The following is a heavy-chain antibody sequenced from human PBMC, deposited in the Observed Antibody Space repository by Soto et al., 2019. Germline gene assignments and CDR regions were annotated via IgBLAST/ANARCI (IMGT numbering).Heavy chain of an antibody. Sequence: HPGDSLRLSSAASGFTFSNYAMSWFRQAPGKGLEWVSAISVSGGSTYYADSVKGRFTISRDNSKNTLYLQMNSLRAEDTAVYYCAKDSNSGSYYCYYGMDVCGQGTLVTVSS. CDR1: GFTFSNYA. J-gene: IGHJ6*02. V-gene: IGHV3-23*01. CDR3: AKDSNSGSYYCYYGMDV. CDR2: ISVSGGST. D-gene: IGHD1-26*01.